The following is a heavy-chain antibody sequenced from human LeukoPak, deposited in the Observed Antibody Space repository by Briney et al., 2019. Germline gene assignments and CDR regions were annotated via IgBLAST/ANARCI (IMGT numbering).Heavy chain of an antibody. CDR3: ARGWGYCSSTSCRTKWNWFDP. V-gene: IGHV4-30-2*01. CDR2: IYHSGST. CDR1: GGSISSGGYS. Sequence: SETLSLTCAVSGGSISSGGYSWSWLRQPPGTGLEWIGYIYHSGSTYYNPSLKSRVTISVDRSKNQFSLKLSSVTAADTAVYYCARGWGYCSSTSCRTKWNWFDPWGQGTLVTVSS. D-gene: IGHD2-2*01. J-gene: IGHJ5*02.